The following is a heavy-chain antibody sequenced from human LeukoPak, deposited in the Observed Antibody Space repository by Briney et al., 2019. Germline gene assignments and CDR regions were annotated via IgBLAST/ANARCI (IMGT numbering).Heavy chain of an antibody. V-gene: IGHV4-4*02. CDR2: INHSGST. CDR3: ARGRRFLEWLLRTGHFDY. J-gene: IGHJ4*02. D-gene: IGHD3-3*01. CDR1: GGSISSSNW. Sequence: SETLSLTCAVSGGSISSSNWWSWVRQPPGKGLEWIGEINHSGSTNYNPSLKSRVTISVDTSKNQFSLKLSSVTAADTAVYYCARGRRFLEWLLRTGHFDYWGQGTLVTVSS.